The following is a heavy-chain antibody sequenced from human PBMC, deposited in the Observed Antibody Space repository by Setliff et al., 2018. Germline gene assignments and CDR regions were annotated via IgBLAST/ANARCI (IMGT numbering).Heavy chain of an antibody. V-gene: IGHV1-18*01. J-gene: IGHJ4*02. CDR2: ISPYNENT. CDR1: GYNFITFG. CDR3: VRGPGPRVVVAMPFDH. D-gene: IGHD3-22*01. Sequence: ASVKVSCKTSGYNFITFGISWVRQAPGQGPEWMGWISPYNENTNYAQKFQGRVXXTTXXXXXXXXXXXXXXXXDDTAVYYCVRGPGPRVVVAMPFDHWGQGALVTVSS.